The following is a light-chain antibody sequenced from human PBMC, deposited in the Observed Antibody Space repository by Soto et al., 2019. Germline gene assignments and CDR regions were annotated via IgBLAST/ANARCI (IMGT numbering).Light chain of an antibody. J-gene: IGLJ1*01. Sequence: QSALTQPRSVSGSPGQSVTISCTGTGNDVGAYNYVSWYQQHPGRPPKLLIYGVVRWPSGVPDRFSGSKSGNTASLTISGLQAKDEADYFCCSYAGGYTYLFGTGTKLTVL. V-gene: IGLV2-11*01. CDR2: GVV. CDR1: GNDVGAYNY. CDR3: CSYAGGYTYL.